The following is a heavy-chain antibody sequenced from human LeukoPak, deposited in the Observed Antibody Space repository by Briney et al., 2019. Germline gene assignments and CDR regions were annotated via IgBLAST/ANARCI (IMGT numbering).Heavy chain of an antibody. D-gene: IGHD6-13*01. CDR3: ARAAAGTSFDY. V-gene: IGHV1-3*01. CDR2: INAGNGNT. CDR1: GYTFTSYA. Sequence: ASVKVSCKASGYTFTSYAMHWVRQAPGQRLEWMGWINAGNGNTKYSQKFQGRVTITRDTSISTAYMELSRLRSDDTAVYYCARAAAGTSFDYWGQGTLVTVSS. J-gene: IGHJ4*02.